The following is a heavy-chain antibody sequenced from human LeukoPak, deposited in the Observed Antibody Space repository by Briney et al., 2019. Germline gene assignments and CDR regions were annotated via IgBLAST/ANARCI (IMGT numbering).Heavy chain of an antibody. Sequence: GGSLRLSCAASGFTFSSYWVHWVRQAPGKGLVWVSRINGDGSSTSYADSVKGRFTISRDNAKNTLYLQMNSLRAEDTAVYYCARDLRATTVFDYWGQGTLVTVSS. V-gene: IGHV3-74*01. CDR2: INGDGSST. CDR1: GFTFSSYW. J-gene: IGHJ4*02. CDR3: ARDLRATTVFDY. D-gene: IGHD1-26*01.